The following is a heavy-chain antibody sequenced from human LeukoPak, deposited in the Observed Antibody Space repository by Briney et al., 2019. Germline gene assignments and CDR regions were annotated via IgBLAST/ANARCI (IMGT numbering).Heavy chain of an antibody. D-gene: IGHD6-6*01. Sequence: GGSLRLSCAASGFTFHNYAIHWVRQAPGKGLEWVSLTSGDGITTYFADSVKGRFTISRDNSKSSLFLQMNSLRAEDTAVYYCARDGDEYSSSSGDYWGQGTLVTVSS. CDR3: ARDGDEYSSSSGDY. CDR2: TSGDGITT. J-gene: IGHJ4*02. V-gene: IGHV3-43*02. CDR1: GFTFHNYA.